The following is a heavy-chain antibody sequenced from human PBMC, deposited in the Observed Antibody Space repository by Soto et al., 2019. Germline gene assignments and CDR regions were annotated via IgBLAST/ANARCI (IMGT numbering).Heavy chain of an antibody. D-gene: IGHD3-10*01. J-gene: IGHJ6*03. CDR2: ISSSSTI. V-gene: IGHV3-48*01. CDR3: ARTTYSGSGSYYNDRYYYYYYMEV. Sequence: GALRLSCAASRFTFSSYSMNLVRQAPGKGLEWVSYISSSSTIYYADSVKGRFTISRDNAKNSLYLQMNSLRAEYPAVYYCARTTYSGSGSYYNDRYYYYYYMEVWGKGTTVTVSS. CDR1: RFTFSSYS.